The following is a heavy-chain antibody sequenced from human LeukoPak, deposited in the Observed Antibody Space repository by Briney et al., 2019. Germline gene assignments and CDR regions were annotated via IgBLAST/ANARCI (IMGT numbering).Heavy chain of an antibody. CDR3: ARVKYYDSSGYYYPLDAFDI. CDR1: GYTLSSSG. Sequence: ASVRVSCEAPGYTLSSSGISGVRQAPGQGLEWMGWISAYNGNTNYAQKLQGRVTMTTDTSTSTAYMELRSLRSDDTAVYYCARVKYYDSSGYYYPLDAFDIWGQGTMVTVSS. J-gene: IGHJ3*02. CDR2: ISAYNGNT. V-gene: IGHV1-18*01. D-gene: IGHD3-22*01.